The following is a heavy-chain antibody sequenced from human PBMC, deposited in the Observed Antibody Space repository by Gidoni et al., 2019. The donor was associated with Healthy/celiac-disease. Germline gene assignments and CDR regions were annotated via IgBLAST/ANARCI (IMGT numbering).Heavy chain of an antibody. Sequence: EVQLVESGGGLVKPGGSLRLSCAASGFTFSSYSMNWVRQAPGKGLEWVSSISSSSSYIYYADSVKGRFTISRDNAKNSLYLQMNSLRAEDTAVYYCARDLAAPVAVAGTPYYYYYGMDVWGQGTTVTVSS. CDR3: ARDLAAPVAVAGTPYYYYYGMDV. CDR1: GFTFSSYS. D-gene: IGHD6-19*01. V-gene: IGHV3-21*01. J-gene: IGHJ6*02. CDR2: ISSSSSYI.